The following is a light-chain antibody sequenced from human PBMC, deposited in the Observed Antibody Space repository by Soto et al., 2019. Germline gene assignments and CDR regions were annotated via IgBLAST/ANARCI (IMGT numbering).Light chain of an antibody. V-gene: IGKV3-20*01. CDR1: QSIRSSY. Sequence: EIVLTQSPGTLSLSPGESATLSCRASQSIRSSYLAWYQQTPGQAPRLLIYDASSRAAGIPARFSGSGSGTDFTLTISGLEPEDCGVYYCQQYGGAPRTFGQGTKVEIK. CDR3: QQYGGAPRT. CDR2: DAS. J-gene: IGKJ1*01.